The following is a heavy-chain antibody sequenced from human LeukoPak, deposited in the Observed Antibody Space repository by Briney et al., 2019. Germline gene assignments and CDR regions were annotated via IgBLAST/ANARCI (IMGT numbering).Heavy chain of an antibody. Sequence: GGSLRLSCAASGFMFSSYAMSWVRQAPGKGLEWVSTISGSDGSTYYADSVKGRFTISRDNSKNFLYLQMNSLRVEDTALYYCARDGDGRGEDFDYWGQGILVTVSS. CDR2: ISGSDGST. D-gene: IGHD4-17*01. CDR3: ARDGDGRGEDFDY. J-gene: IGHJ4*02. CDR1: GFMFSSYA. V-gene: IGHV3-23*01.